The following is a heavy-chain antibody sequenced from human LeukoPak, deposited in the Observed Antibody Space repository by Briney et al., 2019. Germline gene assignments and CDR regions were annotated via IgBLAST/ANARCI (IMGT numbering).Heavy chain of an antibody. CDR3: ARVEIDGSIDY. Sequence: GRSLRLSCAASGFTFSTYEMDWVRQAPGKGLECVSVIYSGGSTYYADSVKGRFTISRDNSKNTLYLQMNSLRAEDTAVYYCARVEIDGSIDYWGQGTLVTVSS. CDR1: GFTFSTYE. J-gene: IGHJ4*02. CDR2: IYSGGST. D-gene: IGHD5-24*01. V-gene: IGHV3-66*01.